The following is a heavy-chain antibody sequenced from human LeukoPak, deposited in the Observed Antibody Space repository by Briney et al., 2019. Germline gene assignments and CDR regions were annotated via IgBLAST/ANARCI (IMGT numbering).Heavy chain of an antibody. J-gene: IGHJ4*02. D-gene: IGHD2-21*02. Sequence: SVKVSCKASGGTFSSYAISWVRQAPGQGLEWMGRIIPIFGTANYAQKFQGRVTITTDESTSTAYMELSSLRSEDTAVYYCARVNCGGDCYSFGYRGQGTLVTVSS. CDR3: ARVNCGGDCYSFGY. V-gene: IGHV1-69*05. CDR2: IIPIFGTA. CDR1: GGTFSSYA.